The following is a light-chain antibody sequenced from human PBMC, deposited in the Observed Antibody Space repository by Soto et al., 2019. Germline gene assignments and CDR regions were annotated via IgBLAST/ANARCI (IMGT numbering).Light chain of an antibody. CDR2: EVS. Sequence: QAVLTQPPSASGTPGQSVTIPFTGTSSDVGDYNYVSWYQQHPGKAPKLVIYEVSRRPSVVPDRFSGSKSGNTASLTVSGLQAEDEADYYCSSNAGSNNLVFGGGTKLTVL. V-gene: IGLV2-8*01. J-gene: IGLJ2*01. CDR1: SSDVGDYNY. CDR3: SSNAGSNNLV.